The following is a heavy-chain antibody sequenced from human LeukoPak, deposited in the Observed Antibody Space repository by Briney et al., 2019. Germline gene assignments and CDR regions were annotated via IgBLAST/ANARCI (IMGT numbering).Heavy chain of an antibody. CDR3: ARRDHSSGRINWFDP. D-gene: IGHD6-19*01. CDR1: GGSISSYY. J-gene: IGHJ5*02. CDR2: IYYSGST. V-gene: IGHV4-59*08. Sequence: PSETLSLTCTVSGGSISSYYWSWIRQPPGKGLEWIGYIYYSGSTNYNPSLKSRVTISVDTSKNQFSLKLSSVTAADTAVYYCARRDHSSGRINWFDPWGQGTLVTVSS.